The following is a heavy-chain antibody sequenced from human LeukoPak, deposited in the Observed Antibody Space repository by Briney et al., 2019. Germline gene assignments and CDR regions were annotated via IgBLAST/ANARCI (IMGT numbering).Heavy chain of an antibody. Sequence: PSETLSLTCTVSSYSINSGYYWGWIRQPPGKGLEWIGSIYHTGSIYYNPSLKTRVTISVDTSKNQFSLKLTSVTAAGTAVYYCARDAGSGSYFSDHWGQGTLVTVSS. CDR3: ARDAGSGSYFSDH. CDR2: IYHTGSI. CDR1: SYSINSGYY. D-gene: IGHD1-26*01. V-gene: IGHV4-38-2*02. J-gene: IGHJ5*02.